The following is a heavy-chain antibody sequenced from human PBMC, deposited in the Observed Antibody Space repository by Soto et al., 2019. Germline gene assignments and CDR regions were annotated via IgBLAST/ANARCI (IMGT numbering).Heavy chain of an antibody. V-gene: IGHV3-11*05. Sequence: QVQLVESGGGLVKPGGSLRLSCAASGFTFNDHYMTWIRQAPGKGLERVSFISSDSIYTNSADSVKGRFTISRDNAKNLLYLQMSSLRVEDTAVYYCARESTGSGLDYGMDVWGQGTTVAVSS. CDR2: ISSDSIYT. J-gene: IGHJ6*02. CDR3: ARESTGSGLDYGMDV. CDR1: GFTFNDHY. D-gene: IGHD2-8*02.